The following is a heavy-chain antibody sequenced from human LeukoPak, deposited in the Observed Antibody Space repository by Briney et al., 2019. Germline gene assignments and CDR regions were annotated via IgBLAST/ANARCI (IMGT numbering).Heavy chain of an antibody. D-gene: IGHD2-15*01. CDR3: ARESSLNWFDP. V-gene: IGHV3-21*01. J-gene: IGHJ5*02. CDR1: GFTFSSYE. CDR2: ISSSSSYI. Sequence: GGSLRLSCAASGFTFSSYEMNWVRQAPGKGLEWVSSISSSSSYIYYADSVKGRFTISRDNAKNSLYLQMNSLRAEDTAVYYCARESSLNWFDPWGQGTLVTVSS.